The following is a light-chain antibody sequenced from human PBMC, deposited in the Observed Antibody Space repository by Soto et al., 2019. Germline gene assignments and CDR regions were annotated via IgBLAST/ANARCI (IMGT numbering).Light chain of an antibody. CDR3: ATWDASLSGNII. J-gene: IGLJ7*01. CDR2: RNN. V-gene: IGLV1-47*01. CDR1: SSNIGGKY. Sequence: QSVLTQPPSTSGTPGQRVTIPCFGSSSNIGGKYVFWYQHLPGTAPKLLIYRNNQRPSGVPDRFSGSKSGTSASLAISGLRAEDEADYYCATWDASLSGNIIFGGVTQLTVL.